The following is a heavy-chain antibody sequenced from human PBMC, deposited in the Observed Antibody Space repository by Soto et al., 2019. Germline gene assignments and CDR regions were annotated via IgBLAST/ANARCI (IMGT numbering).Heavy chain of an antibody. CDR1: GGSISSGGYY. D-gene: IGHD6-13*01. Sequence: SETLSLTCTVSGGSISSGGYYWSWIRQHPGKGLEWIGYIYYSGSTYYNPSLKSRVTISVDTSKNQFSLKLSSVTAADTAVYYCARDSGIAAAGTDPWGQGTLVTAPQ. V-gene: IGHV4-31*03. CDR3: ARDSGIAAAGTDP. J-gene: IGHJ5*02. CDR2: IYYSGST.